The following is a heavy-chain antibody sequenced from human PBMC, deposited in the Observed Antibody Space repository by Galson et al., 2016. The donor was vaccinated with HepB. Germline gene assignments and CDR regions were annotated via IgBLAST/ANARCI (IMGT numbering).Heavy chain of an antibody. Sequence: SLRLSCAASGFTFSTYAMHWVRQAPGKGLEWVAVISYDGNKKYYAASVNGRFTIARDNSETTLYLQMHSLRAEDTAVYYCAKKSLVAGTATYVFDNWGQGTLVTVSS. V-gene: IGHV3-30-3*02. CDR1: GFTFSTYA. CDR3: AKKSLVAGTATYVFDN. J-gene: IGHJ4*02. CDR2: ISYDGNKK. D-gene: IGHD6-19*01.